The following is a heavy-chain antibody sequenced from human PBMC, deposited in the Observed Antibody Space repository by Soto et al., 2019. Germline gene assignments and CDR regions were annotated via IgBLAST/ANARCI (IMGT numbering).Heavy chain of an antibody. V-gene: IGHV4-31*03. J-gene: IGHJ5*02. D-gene: IGHD6-13*01. CDR1: GGSIRSGGYY. CDR2: IYYSGST. Sequence: QVQLQESGPGLVKPSQTLSLTCTVSGGSIRSGGYYWNWIRQHPGKGLEWIGYIYYSGSTYYNPSLKSRVTTSVDTSKNQFSLKLSSVTAADTAVYYCARDPSGIAAEGWFDPWGQGTLVTVSS. CDR3: ARDPSGIAAEGWFDP.